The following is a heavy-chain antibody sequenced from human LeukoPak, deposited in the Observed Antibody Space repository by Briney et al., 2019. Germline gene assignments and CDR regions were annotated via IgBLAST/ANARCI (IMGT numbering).Heavy chain of an antibody. CDR2: ISYDGSNK. CDR1: GFTFSSYG. Sequence: PGRSLRLSCAASGFTFSSYGMHWVRQAPGKGLGWVAVISYDGSNKYYADSVKGRFTISRDNSKNTLYLQMNSLRAEDTAVYYCAKESTTTGFDYWGQGTLVTVSS. J-gene: IGHJ4*02. D-gene: IGHD4-17*01. V-gene: IGHV3-30*18. CDR3: AKESTTTGFDY.